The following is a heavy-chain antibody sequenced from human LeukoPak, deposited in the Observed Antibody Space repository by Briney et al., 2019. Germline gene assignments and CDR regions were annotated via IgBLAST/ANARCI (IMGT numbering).Heavy chain of an antibody. J-gene: IGHJ4*02. V-gene: IGHV3-23*01. CDR1: GFTFSSYA. D-gene: IGHD3-10*01. Sequence: GGSLRLSCAASGFTFSSYAMGWVRQAPGKGLEWVLAVRGGNDNTHYADSVKGRFTIYRDTCENTLYLLMNSLRAENTALYYCAKVAYYYGSGSYCQAYFDYWGQGTLVTVSS. CDR3: AKVAYYYGSGSYCQAYFDY. CDR2: VRGGNDNT.